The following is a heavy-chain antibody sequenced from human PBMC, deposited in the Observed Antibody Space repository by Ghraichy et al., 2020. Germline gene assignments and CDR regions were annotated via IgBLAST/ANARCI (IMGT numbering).Heavy chain of an antibody. V-gene: IGHV4-39*01. Sequence: ESLNISCTVSGGSISSSSYYWGWIRQPPGKGLEWIGSIYYSGSTYYNPSLKSRVTISVDTSKNQFSLKLSSVTAADTAVYYCARHRFLGGGEDYWGQGTLVTVSS. D-gene: IGHD2-21*01. CDR1: GGSISSSSYY. CDR3: ARHRFLGGGEDY. CDR2: IYYSGST. J-gene: IGHJ4*02.